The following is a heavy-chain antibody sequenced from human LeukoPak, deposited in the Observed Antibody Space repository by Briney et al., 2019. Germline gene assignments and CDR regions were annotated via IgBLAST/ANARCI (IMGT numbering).Heavy chain of an antibody. CDR3: ARDRGYYYDSSGYYLTGDDAFDI. CDR2: ISYDGSNK. V-gene: IGHV3-30*03. Sequence: GGSLRLSCAASGFSFSRNGMHWVRQAPGKGLEWVAVISYDGSNKYYADSVKGRFTISRDNSKNTLYLQMNSLRAEDTAVYYCARDRGYYYDSSGYYLTGDDAFDIWGQGTMVTVSS. CDR1: GFSFSRNG. D-gene: IGHD3-22*01. J-gene: IGHJ3*02.